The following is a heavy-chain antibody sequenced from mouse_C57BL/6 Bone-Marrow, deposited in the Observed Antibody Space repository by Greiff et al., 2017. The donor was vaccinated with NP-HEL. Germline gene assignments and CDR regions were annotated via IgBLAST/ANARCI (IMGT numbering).Heavy chain of an antibody. CDR2: IHPNSGST. CDR3: ARYLSYDGSIDWLAY. Sequence: QVQLKQPGAELVKPGASVKLSCKASGCTFTSYWMHWVKQRPGQGLEWIGMIHPNSGSTNYNEKFKSKATLTVDKSSSTAYMQLSSLTSEDSAVYYCARYLSYDGSIDWLAYWGQGTLVTVSA. D-gene: IGHD1-1*01. J-gene: IGHJ3*01. CDR1: GCTFTSYW. V-gene: IGHV1-64*01.